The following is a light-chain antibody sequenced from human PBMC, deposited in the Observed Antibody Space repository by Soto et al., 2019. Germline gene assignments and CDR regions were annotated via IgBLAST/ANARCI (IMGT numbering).Light chain of an antibody. Sequence: DIQMTQSPSSLSASVGDRVTITCRASQGISDYLARYQQKPGTVPKLLIYAASTLQSGVPSRFSGSGSGTDFTLTINSLQPEDVATYYCQKYNGAPFTFGPGTKVDIK. J-gene: IGKJ3*01. CDR3: QKYNGAPFT. CDR2: AAS. CDR1: QGISDY. V-gene: IGKV1-27*01.